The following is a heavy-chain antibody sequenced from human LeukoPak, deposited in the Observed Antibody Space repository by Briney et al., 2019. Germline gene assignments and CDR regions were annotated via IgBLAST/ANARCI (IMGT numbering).Heavy chain of an antibody. Sequence: KTSETLSLTCTVSGGSISSYYWSWIRQPPGKGLEWIGYIYYSGSTNYNPSLKSRVTISVDTSKNQFSLKLSSVTAADTAVYYCARVRNRYDFWSGYLNPWGQGTLVTVSS. J-gene: IGHJ5*02. V-gene: IGHV4-59*01. CDR3: ARVRNRYDFWSGYLNP. CDR1: GGSISSYY. D-gene: IGHD3-3*01. CDR2: IYYSGST.